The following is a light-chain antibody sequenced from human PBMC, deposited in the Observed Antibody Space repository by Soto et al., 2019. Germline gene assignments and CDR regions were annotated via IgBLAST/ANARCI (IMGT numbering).Light chain of an antibody. V-gene: IGLV1-51*01. CDR2: DDD. CDR3: GSWDSSLSAYV. Sequence: QSVLSQPPSVSAAPGQRVTISCSGSSSNIGGNSVSWYQQLPGTAPKLLIYDDDQRPSGNPDRFSGSKSGTSATLGITGFQTGDEADYYCGSWDSSLSAYVFGTGTKVTVL. J-gene: IGLJ1*01. CDR1: SSNIGGNS.